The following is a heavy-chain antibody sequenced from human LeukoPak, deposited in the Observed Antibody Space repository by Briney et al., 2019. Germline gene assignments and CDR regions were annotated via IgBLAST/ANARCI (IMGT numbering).Heavy chain of an antibody. J-gene: IGHJ6*03. CDR3: ARDVGPGGIFGVVTSYYYYYMDV. CDR2: ISAYNGNT. V-gene: IGHV1-18*01. Sequence: GASVKVSCKASGYTFTSYGISWVRQAPGQGLEWMGWISAYNGNTNYAQKLQGRVTMTTDTSTSTAYMELRSLRSDDTAVYYCARDVGPGGIFGVVTSYYYYYMDVWGKGTTVTVSS. CDR1: GYTFTSYG. D-gene: IGHD3-3*01.